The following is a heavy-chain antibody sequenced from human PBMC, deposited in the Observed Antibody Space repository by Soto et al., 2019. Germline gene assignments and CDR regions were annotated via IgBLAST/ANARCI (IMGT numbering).Heavy chain of an antibody. D-gene: IGHD3-10*01. CDR1: GLTFTSYG. Sequence: SLRLSCAASGLTFTSYGMHWVRQGPGKGLEWVAVISYDGSNKYYADSVKGRFAISRDNSKNTLYLQMNSLRVEDTAVYYCAKDRTSYYGSGTYGRGIDYWGQGTLVTVSS. V-gene: IGHV3-30*18. J-gene: IGHJ4*02. CDR2: ISYDGSNK. CDR3: AKDRTSYYGSGTYGRGIDY.